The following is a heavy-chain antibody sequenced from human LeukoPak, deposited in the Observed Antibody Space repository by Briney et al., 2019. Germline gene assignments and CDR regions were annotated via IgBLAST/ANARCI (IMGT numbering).Heavy chain of an antibody. CDR2: MYHSGST. CDR3: VTRGTASRLLDS. V-gene: IGHV4-4*02. D-gene: IGHD1/OR15-1a*01. CDR1: GFTVSSNY. Sequence: PGGSLRLSCAASGFTVSSNYMSWVRQPPGKGLEWIGEMYHSGSTNYNPSLKSRVTISVDKSNNQFSLKLSSVTAADTAVYYCVTRGTASRLLDSWGQGTLVTVSS. J-gene: IGHJ4*02.